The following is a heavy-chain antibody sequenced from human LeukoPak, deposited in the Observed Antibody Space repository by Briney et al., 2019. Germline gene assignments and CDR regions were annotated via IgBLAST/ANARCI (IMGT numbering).Heavy chain of an antibody. CDR3: ASSAKYYYDSSGYYLGY. J-gene: IGHJ4*02. V-gene: IGHV1-2*02. CDR1: GYTFTSYG. D-gene: IGHD3-22*01. Sequence: VKVSCKASGYTFTSYGISWVRQAPGQGLEWMGWINPNSGGTNYAQKFQGRVTMTRDTSISTAYMELSRLRSDDTAVYYCASSAKYYYDSSGYYLGYWGQGTLVTVSS. CDR2: INPNSGGT.